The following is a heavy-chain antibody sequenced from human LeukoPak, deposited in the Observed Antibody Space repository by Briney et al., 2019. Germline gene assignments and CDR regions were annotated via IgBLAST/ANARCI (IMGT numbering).Heavy chain of an antibody. V-gene: IGHV4-59*01. CDR3: ARVTYYYGSGSYYAFET. Sequence: PSETLSLTCTVSGGSISSYYWSWIRQPPGKGLEWIGYIYYSGSTNYNPSLKSRATISVDTSKNQFSLKLSSVTAADTAVYYCARVTYYYGSGSYYAFETWGQGTLVTVSS. CDR1: GGSISSYY. CDR2: IYYSGST. J-gene: IGHJ5*02. D-gene: IGHD3-10*01.